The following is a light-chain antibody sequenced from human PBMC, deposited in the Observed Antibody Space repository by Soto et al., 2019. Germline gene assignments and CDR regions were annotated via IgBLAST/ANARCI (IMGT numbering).Light chain of an antibody. CDR3: QQYNTFST. CDR2: DVS. Sequence: DIQMTQSPSTLSASVGDRVTITCRASQSISSWLAWYQQKPGKAPKLLIYDVSSLESGVTSRFSGSGSGTGFPLSISSLQPDGAATYYCQQYNTFSTFGQGTKVEIK. J-gene: IGKJ1*01. CDR1: QSISSW. V-gene: IGKV1-5*01.